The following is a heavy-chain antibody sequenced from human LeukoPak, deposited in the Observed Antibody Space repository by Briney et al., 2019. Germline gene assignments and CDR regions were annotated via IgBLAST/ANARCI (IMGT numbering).Heavy chain of an antibody. J-gene: IGHJ6*02. V-gene: IGHV1-2*02. CDR3: ASKDYGSGDYGMEV. CDR2: MNLKSGGA. Sequence: GASVTVSCKASGYAFTDYYMHWVRQAPGQGLECMGWMNLKSGGASYAQKFQGRVTMTRDTSITTAYMELSRLRSDDTAVYYCASKDYGSGDYGMEVWGQGTTVTVSS. D-gene: IGHD3-10*01. CDR1: GYAFTDYY.